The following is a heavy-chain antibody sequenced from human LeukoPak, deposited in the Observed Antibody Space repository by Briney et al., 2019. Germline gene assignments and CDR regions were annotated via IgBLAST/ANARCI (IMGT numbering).Heavy chain of an antibody. CDR2: IYPGDSDT. CDR1: GYSFTSYW. J-gene: IGHJ4*02. Sequence: GESLKISCKGSGYSFTSYWIGWVRQMPGKGLEWMGIIYPGDSDTRYSPSFQGQVTISADKSISTAYLQWSSLKASDTAMYYCARRKPYYDFWSGPAEGYWGQGTLVTVSS. CDR3: ARRKPYYDFWSGPAEGY. D-gene: IGHD3-3*01. V-gene: IGHV5-51*01.